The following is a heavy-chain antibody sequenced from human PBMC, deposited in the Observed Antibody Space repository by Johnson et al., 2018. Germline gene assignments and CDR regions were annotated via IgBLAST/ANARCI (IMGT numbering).Heavy chain of an antibody. V-gene: IGHV3-43*01. CDR1: GFTFDDYT. D-gene: IGHD4-23*01. Sequence: EVQLVESGGVVGEPGGSLRLSCAASGFTFDDYTMHWVRQTPGKGLEWVSFITWDGGVTHYADFVKGRFSISRDNSKKSLSLRMNRLKTEDTGLYYCVKEGGGVKEPSFQHWGQGTLVIVSS. CDR3: VKEGGGVKEPSFQH. CDR2: ITWDGGVT. J-gene: IGHJ1*01.